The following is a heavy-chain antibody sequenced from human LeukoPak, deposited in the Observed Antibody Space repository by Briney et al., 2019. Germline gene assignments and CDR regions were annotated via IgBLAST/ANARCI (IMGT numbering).Heavy chain of an antibody. Sequence: ASVKVSCKASGYTFTGYYLHWVRQAPGQGLEWMGWINTNTGNPTYAQGFTGRFVFSLDTSVSTAYLQISSLKAEDTAVYYCARASDYYDSSGYGYWGQGTLVTVSS. D-gene: IGHD3-22*01. CDR3: ARASDYYDSSGYGY. CDR2: INTNTGNP. V-gene: IGHV7-4-1*02. J-gene: IGHJ4*02. CDR1: GYTFTGYY.